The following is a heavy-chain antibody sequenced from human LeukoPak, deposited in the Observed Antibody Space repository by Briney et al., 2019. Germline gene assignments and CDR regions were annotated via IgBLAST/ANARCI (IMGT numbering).Heavy chain of an antibody. J-gene: IGHJ5*02. V-gene: IGHV4-39*01. Sequence: PSETLCRTCTVVGGSISSTIEYCGWIRQPPGSGLEWIGSVYYSGSTYSNPSLKSRITVSVDTSKNQFSLKLSSVTAADTAVYYCARLYYDSRGYYWFDPWGQGTLVSVSS. D-gene: IGHD3-22*01. CDR1: GGSISSTIEY. CDR2: VYYSGST. CDR3: ARLYYDSRGYYWFDP.